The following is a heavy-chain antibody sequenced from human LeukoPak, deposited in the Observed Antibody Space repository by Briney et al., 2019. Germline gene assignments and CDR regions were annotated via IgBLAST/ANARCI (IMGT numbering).Heavy chain of an antibody. Sequence: PSETLSLTCTVSGGSISSGGYYWSWIRQHPGKGLEWIGYIYYSGSTYYNPSLKSRVTISVDTSKNQFSLKLNSVTAADTAVYYCTRTDSGSSIDYWGQVTLVTVSA. J-gene: IGHJ4*02. CDR2: IYYSGST. V-gene: IGHV4-31*03. D-gene: IGHD1-26*01. CDR3: TRTDSGSSIDY. CDR1: GGSISSGGYY.